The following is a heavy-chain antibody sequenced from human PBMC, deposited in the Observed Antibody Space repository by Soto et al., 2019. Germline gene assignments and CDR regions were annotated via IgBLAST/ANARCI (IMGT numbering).Heavy chain of an antibody. J-gene: IGHJ6*03. CDR2: IKQDGSEK. Sequence: EVQLVESGGGLVQPGGSLRLSCAASGFTFSSYWMSWVRQAPGKGLEWVANIKQDGSEKYYVDSVKGRFTISRDNAKNSLYLQMNSLRAEDTAVYYCARGGTTVDSYYYYYMDVWGKGTTVTVSS. CDR3: ARGGTTVDSYYYYYMDV. D-gene: IGHD4-17*01. CDR1: GFTFSSYW. V-gene: IGHV3-7*01.